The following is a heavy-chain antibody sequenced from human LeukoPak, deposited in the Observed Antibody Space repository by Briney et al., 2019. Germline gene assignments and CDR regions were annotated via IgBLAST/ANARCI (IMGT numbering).Heavy chain of an antibody. CDR3: ARETRIVGATIGPKYYMDV. D-gene: IGHD1-26*01. CDR1: GGSISSYY. CDR2: IYYSGST. J-gene: IGHJ6*03. Sequence: SETLSPTCTVSGGSISSYYWSWIRQPPGKGLEWIGYIYYSGSTNYNPSLKSRVTISVDTSKNQFSLKLSSVTAADTAVYYCARETRIVGATIGPKYYMDVWGKGTTVTVSS. V-gene: IGHV4-59*01.